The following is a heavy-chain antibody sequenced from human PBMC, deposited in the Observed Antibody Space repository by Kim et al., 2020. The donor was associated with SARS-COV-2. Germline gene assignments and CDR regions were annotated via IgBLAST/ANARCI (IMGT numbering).Heavy chain of an antibody. CDR2: IYSRGGNT. CDR3: AKYYHASGNRNGMDV. D-gene: IGHD3-10*01. V-gene: IGHV3-23*01. J-gene: IGHJ6*02. CDR1: GFTFSSHA. Sequence: GGSLRLSCGASGFTFSSHAMSWVRQASGKGLEWVSTIYSRGGNTYYADSVKGRFTISRDNSKNTLYLETNSLRAEDTAVYYCAKYYHASGNRNGMDVWGQGTTVTVS.